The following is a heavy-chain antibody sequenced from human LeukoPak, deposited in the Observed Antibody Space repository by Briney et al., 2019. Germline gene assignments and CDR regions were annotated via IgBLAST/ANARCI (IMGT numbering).Heavy chain of an antibody. V-gene: IGHV3-23*01. Sequence: GGSLRLSCAAFRFTFSNYAMSWVRQAPGKGLEWVSAISDSGSHTYYADSVKGRFTISRDNSKNTLYLQMNSLRAEDTAVYYCASFERTVAGPYNWFDPWGQGTLVTVSS. CDR1: RFTFSNYA. J-gene: IGHJ5*02. CDR3: ASFERTVAGPYNWFDP. CDR2: ISDSGSHT. D-gene: IGHD6-19*01.